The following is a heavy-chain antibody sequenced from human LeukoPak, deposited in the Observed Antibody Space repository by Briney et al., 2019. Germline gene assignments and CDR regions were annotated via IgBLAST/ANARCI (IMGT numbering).Heavy chain of an antibody. CDR3: ARDPSIAAAGYYFDY. Sequence: GGSLRLSCAASGFTFSSYSMNWVRQAPGKGLEWVSSISSSGSYIYYADSVKGRFTISRDNAKNSLYLQMNSLRAEDTAVYYCARDPSIAAAGYYFDYWGQGTLVTVSS. J-gene: IGHJ4*02. CDR2: ISSSGSYI. V-gene: IGHV3-21*01. D-gene: IGHD6-13*01. CDR1: GFTFSSYS.